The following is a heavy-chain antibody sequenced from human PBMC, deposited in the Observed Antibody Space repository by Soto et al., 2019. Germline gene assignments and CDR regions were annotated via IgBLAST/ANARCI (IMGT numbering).Heavy chain of an antibody. CDR1: GGSISSCGYY. D-gene: IGHD3-3*02. Sequence: QVQLQESGPGLVKPSQTLSLTCTVSGGSISSCGYYWSRIRPRPGMGLMWIGYIYYSGTSYYNPYLKTRVTISVDTSKNQISLKLSSVTVADTAGYYCARLSDHFWNGYHTWGQGTLVTVSS. J-gene: IGHJ5*02. CDR3: ARLSDHFWNGYHT. V-gene: IGHV4-31*03. CDR2: IYYSGTS.